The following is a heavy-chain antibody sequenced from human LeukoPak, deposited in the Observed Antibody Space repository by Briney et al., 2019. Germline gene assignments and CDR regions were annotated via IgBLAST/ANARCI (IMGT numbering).Heavy chain of an antibody. V-gene: IGHV4-59*01. J-gene: IGHJ4*02. CDR1: GGSISSYY. Sequence: PSETLSLTCTVSGGSISSYYWSWIRQPPGKGLEWIGYIYYSGSTNYNPSLKSRVTISVDTSKNQFSLKLSSVTAADTAVYYCARNSRGDFWSGYYSDWGQGTLVTVSS. CDR3: ARNSRGDFWSGYYSD. D-gene: IGHD3-3*01. CDR2: IYYSGST.